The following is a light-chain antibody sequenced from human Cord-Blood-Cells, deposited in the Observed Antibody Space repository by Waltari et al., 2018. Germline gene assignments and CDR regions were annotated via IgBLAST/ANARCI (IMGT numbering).Light chain of an antibody. CDR2: AAS. J-gene: IGKJ1*01. Sequence: VIWLTQYPSLLSASTGDRVTISCRMSQSISSYLAWYKQKPGKAPELLIYAASTLQSGVPSRFSGSGSGTDFTLTISCLQSEDFATYYCQQYYSFPWTFGQGTKVEIK. CDR3: QQYYSFPWT. CDR1: QSISSY. V-gene: IGKV1D-8*01.